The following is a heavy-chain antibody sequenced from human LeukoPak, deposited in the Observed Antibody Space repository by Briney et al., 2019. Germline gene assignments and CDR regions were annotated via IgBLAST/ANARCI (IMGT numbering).Heavy chain of an antibody. J-gene: IGHJ4*02. CDR1: GGTFSSYA. CDR2: IIPIFGTA. CDR3: ARLGTGTTSADY. V-gene: IGHV1-69*13. Sequence: GASVTVSCKASGGTFSSYAISWVRQAPGQGLEWMGGIIPIFGTANYAQKFQGRVTITADESTSTAYMELSSLRSEDTAVYYCARLGTGTTSADYWGQGTLVTVSS. D-gene: IGHD1-1*01.